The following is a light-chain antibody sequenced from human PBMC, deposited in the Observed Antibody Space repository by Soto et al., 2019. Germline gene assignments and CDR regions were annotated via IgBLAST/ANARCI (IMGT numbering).Light chain of an antibody. CDR3: QQYCSSPLT. V-gene: IGKV3-20*01. J-gene: IGKJ4*01. CDR1: QSVSNNY. CDR2: GAS. Sequence: EIVLTQSPGTLSLSPGERATLSCRASQSVSNNYLAWYQQKPGQAPRLLISGASSRATGIPDRFNGSGSGTDFTLTISRLEPEDFAVYYCQQYCSSPLTVGGGTKVEIK.